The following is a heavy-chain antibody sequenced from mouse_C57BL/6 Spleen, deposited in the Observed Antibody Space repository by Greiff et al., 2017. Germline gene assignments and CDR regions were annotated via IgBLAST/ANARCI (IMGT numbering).Heavy chain of an antibody. CDR2: IDPANGNT. Sequence: EVQLQESVAELVRPGASVKLSCTASGFNIKNTYMHWVKQRPEQGLEWIGRIDPANGNTKYAAKFQGKATITADTSSNTAYLQLSSLTSADTAIYYCARGYGSSAPYAMDYWGPGTSVTVSS. V-gene: IGHV14-3*01. J-gene: IGHJ4*01. CDR1: GFNIKNTY. CDR3: ARGYGSSAPYAMDY. D-gene: IGHD1-1*01.